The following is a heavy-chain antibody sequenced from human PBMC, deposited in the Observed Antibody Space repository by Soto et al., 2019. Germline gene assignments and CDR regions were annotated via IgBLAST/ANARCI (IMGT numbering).Heavy chain of an antibody. J-gene: IGHJ4*02. CDR2: INHSGRT. D-gene: IGHD6-6*01. V-gene: IGHV4-34*02. Sequence: QVQLQQWGAGLLKPSGTLSLTCAVYGGSFNSFYWSWIRQAPGKGLEWIGEINHSGRTNYNPSLKSRVTILVDPSNHQFSLNLTSVTAADTAVYYCAREYSSSYYFDYWGQGTLVTVSS. CDR1: GGSFNSFY. CDR3: AREYSSSYYFDY.